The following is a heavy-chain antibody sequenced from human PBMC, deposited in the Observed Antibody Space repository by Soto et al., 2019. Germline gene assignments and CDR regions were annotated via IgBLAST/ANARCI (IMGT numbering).Heavy chain of an antibody. CDR1: GYTFTSYG. Sequence: ASVKVSCKASGYTFTSYGISWVRQAPGQGLEWMGWISAYNGNTNYAQKLQGRVTMTTDTSTSTAYMELRSLRSDDTAVYYCARALGYYYDSNGYMGVKNWCDPWGQGTLVTVSS. J-gene: IGHJ5*02. D-gene: IGHD3-22*01. CDR2: ISAYNGNT. CDR3: ARALGYYYDSNGYMGVKNWCDP. V-gene: IGHV1-18*04.